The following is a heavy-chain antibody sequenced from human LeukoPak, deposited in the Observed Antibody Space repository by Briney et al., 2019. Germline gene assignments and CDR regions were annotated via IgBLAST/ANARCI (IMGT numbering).Heavy chain of an antibody. CDR2: ISYDGSNK. Sequence: GGSLRLSCAASGFTFSSYAMHWVRQAPGKGLEWVAVISYDGSNKYYADSVKGRFTISRDNSKNTLYLQMNSLRAEDTAVYYCAREYGIAAAGSDHWGQGTLVTVSS. CDR3: AREYGIAAAGSDH. D-gene: IGHD6-13*01. V-gene: IGHV3-30-3*01. J-gene: IGHJ4*02. CDR1: GFTFSSYA.